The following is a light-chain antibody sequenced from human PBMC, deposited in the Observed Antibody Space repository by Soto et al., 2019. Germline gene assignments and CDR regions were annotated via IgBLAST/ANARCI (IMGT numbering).Light chain of an antibody. CDR1: QSISSW. CDR3: QQCNSYSFWT. CDR2: KAS. J-gene: IGKJ1*01. V-gene: IGKV1-5*03. Sequence: DIQMTQSPSTLSASVGDRVTITCRASQSISSWLAWYQQKPGKAPKLLIYKASSLESGVPSRFSGSGSGTEFTLTISSLQPDDFATYYCQQCNSYSFWTFGQGTKVEIK.